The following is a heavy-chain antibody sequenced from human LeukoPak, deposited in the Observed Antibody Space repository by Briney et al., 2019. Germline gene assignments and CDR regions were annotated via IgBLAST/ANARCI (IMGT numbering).Heavy chain of an antibody. D-gene: IGHD1-7*01. V-gene: IGHV3-30*03. Sequence: PGGSLRLSCAASGFTFSNHNMHWVRQAPGKGLEWVAVISYDGSNKYYADSVKGRFTISRDNSKNTLYLQMNSLRAEDTAVYYCARGGPRYNWNLLHYFDYWGQGTLVTVSS. CDR2: ISYDGSNK. J-gene: IGHJ4*02. CDR1: GFTFSNHN. CDR3: ARGGPRYNWNLLHYFDY.